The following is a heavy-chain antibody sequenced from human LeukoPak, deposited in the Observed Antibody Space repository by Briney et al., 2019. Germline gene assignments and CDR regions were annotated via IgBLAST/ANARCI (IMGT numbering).Heavy chain of an antibody. CDR1: GGSVSSGGYY. Sequence: SETLSLTCTVSGGSVSSGGYYWSWIRQHPGKGLEWIGYIYYSGSTYYNPSLKSRVTISVDTSKNQFSLKLSSVTAADTAVYYCARGSWPHYFDYWGQGTLVTVSS. V-gene: IGHV4-31*03. D-gene: IGHD6-13*01. CDR2: IYYSGST. CDR3: ARGSWPHYFDY. J-gene: IGHJ4*02.